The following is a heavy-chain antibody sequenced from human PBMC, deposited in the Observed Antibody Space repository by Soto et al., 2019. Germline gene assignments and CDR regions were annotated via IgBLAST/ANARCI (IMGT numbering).Heavy chain of an antibody. V-gene: IGHV3-15*01. CDR2: IKSKTDGGTT. J-gene: IGHJ6*03. Sequence: GGSLRLSCAASGFTFSNAWMSWVRQAPGKGLEWVGRIKSKTDGGTTDYAAPVKGRFTISRDDSKNTLYLQMNSLKTEDTAVYYCTTDRELPWFGEFPRAYYYMDVWGKGTTVTVSS. CDR1: GFTFSNAW. CDR3: TTDRELPWFGEFPRAYYYMDV. D-gene: IGHD3-10*01.